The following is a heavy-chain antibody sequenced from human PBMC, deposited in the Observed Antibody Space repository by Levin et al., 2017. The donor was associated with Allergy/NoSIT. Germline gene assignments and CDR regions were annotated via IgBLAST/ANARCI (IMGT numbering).Heavy chain of an antibody. J-gene: IGHJ4*02. CDR3: ARYLGIIIPASLDY. CDR1: GYTFSDYY. CDR2: INPTSGAT. D-gene: IGHD2-21*01. Sequence: GESLKISCKASGYTFSDYYIHWVRQAPGQGLEWMGWINPTSGATKYAQNFQGRVTLTRDTSITTAYMELSRLRSDDTAVYYCARYLGIIIPASLDYWGQGTLVTVSS. V-gene: IGHV1-2*02.